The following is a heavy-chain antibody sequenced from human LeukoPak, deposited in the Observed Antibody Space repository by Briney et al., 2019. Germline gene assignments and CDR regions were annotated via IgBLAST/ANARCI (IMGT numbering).Heavy chain of an antibody. CDR2: IYYSGST. CDR1: GYSISSGYS. D-gene: IGHD1-1*01. CDR3: ASLQLESDY. J-gene: IGHJ4*02. Sequence: SETLSLTCAVSGYSISSGYSWGWIRQPPGKGLEWIGSIYYSGSTYYNPSLKSRVTISVDTSKNQFSLKLSSVTAADTAVYYCASLQLESDYWGQGTLVTVSS. V-gene: IGHV4-38-2*01.